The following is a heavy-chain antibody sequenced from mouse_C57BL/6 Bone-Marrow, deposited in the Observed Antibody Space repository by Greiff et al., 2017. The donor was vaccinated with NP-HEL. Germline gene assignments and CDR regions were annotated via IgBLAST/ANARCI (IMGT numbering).Heavy chain of an antibody. V-gene: IGHV1-54*01. D-gene: IGHD2-1*01. CDR3: ARCYYGNYEDYYAMDY. Sequence: QVQLKQSGAELVRPGTSVKVSCKASGYAFTNYLIEWVKQRPGQGLEWIGVINPGSGGTNYNEKFKGKATLTADKSSSTAYMQLSSLTSYDSAVYFCARCYYGNYEDYYAMDYWGQGTSVTVSS. J-gene: IGHJ4*01. CDR2: INPGSGGT. CDR1: GYAFTNYL.